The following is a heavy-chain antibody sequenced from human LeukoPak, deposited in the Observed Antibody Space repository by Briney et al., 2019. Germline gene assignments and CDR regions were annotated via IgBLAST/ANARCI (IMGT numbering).Heavy chain of an antibody. D-gene: IGHD2-15*01. CDR1: GGTFSSYA. V-gene: IGHV1-69*13. CDR3: ARDHVVVVAAATYYYYGMDV. Sequence: SVKVSCKASGGTFSSYAISWVRQAPGQGLEWMGGIIPIFGTANYAQKFQGRVTITADESTSTAYMELSSLRSEDTAVYYCARDHVVVVAAATYYYYGMDVWGKGTTVTVAS. J-gene: IGHJ6*04. CDR2: IIPIFGTA.